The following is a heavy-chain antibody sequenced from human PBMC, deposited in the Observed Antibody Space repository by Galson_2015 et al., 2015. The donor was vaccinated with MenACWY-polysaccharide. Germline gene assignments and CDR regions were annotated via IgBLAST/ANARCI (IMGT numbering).Heavy chain of an antibody. Sequence: SLRLSCAASGFTFSTYWMHWVRQAPGKGLVWVSRIKSDGSSTNYADSVKGRFTISRDNAKNTLYLQMNSLRAEDTALYYCARGYSAYHWRQGTLVTVSA. CDR1: GFTFSTYW. D-gene: IGHD5-12*01. J-gene: IGHJ5*02. CDR2: IKSDGSST. V-gene: IGHV3-74*01. CDR3: ARGYSAYH.